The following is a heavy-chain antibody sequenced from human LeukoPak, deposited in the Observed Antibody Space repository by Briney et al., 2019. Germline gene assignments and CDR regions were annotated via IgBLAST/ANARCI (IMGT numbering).Heavy chain of an antibody. D-gene: IGHD6-19*01. V-gene: IGHV4-39*01. CDR1: GGSLSGSGYY. CDR3: ARHRMGGGWPIDY. CDR2: IHYSGTT. Sequence: SETLSLTCIVSGGSLSGSGYYWGWIRQPPGKGLEWIGSIHYSGTTYYNPSLKSRVTISVDTSKNQFSLKLSSVTAADTAVFYCARHRMGGGWPIDYWGQGTLVAVSS. J-gene: IGHJ4*02.